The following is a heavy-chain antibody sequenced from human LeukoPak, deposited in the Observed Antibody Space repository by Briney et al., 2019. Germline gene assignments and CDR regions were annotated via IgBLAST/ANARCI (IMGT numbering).Heavy chain of an antibody. D-gene: IGHD5-24*01. CDR1: GYTFATYG. CDR2: ISAYNGNT. V-gene: IGHV1-18*01. J-gene: IGHJ4*02. CDR3: ARQRWLQLNDALFDY. Sequence: ASVKVSCKASGYTFATYGFSWVRQAPGQGLEWMGWISAYNGNTNYAQKLQGRVTMTTDTSTNSAYMELRSLRSDDTAVYYCARQRWLQLNDALFDYWGQGTLVTVSS.